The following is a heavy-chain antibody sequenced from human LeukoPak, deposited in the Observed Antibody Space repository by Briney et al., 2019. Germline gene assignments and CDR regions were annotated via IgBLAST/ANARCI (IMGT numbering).Heavy chain of an antibody. Sequence: SETLSLTCTVSGGSISSYYWSWIRQPPGKGLEWIGYIYYSGSTNYNPSLKSRVTISVDTSKNQFSLKLSSVTAADTAVYYCATDPTVAGTSEYFQHWGQGTLVTVSS. D-gene: IGHD6-19*01. J-gene: IGHJ1*01. CDR1: GGSISSYY. CDR2: IYYSGST. CDR3: ATDPTVAGTSEYFQH. V-gene: IGHV4-59*01.